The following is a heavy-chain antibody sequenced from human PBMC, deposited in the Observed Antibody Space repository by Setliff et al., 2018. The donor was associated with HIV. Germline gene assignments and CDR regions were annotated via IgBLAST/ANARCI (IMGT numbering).Heavy chain of an antibody. J-gene: IGHJ4*02. CDR2: IIPIFGTA. CDR1: GGTFSNYA. V-gene: IGHV1-69*05. CDR3: ARDHDSSAYTYFDY. Sequence: GASVKVSCKASGGTFSNYAISWVRQAPGQGLEWMGGIIPIFGTANYAQKFQGRVTITTDESTSTAYMELSSLRSEDTAVYYCARDHDSSAYTYFDYWGQGTLVTVSS. D-gene: IGHD3-22*01.